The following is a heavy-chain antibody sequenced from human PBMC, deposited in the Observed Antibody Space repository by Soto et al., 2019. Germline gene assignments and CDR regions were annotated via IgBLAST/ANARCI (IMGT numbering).Heavy chain of an antibody. D-gene: IGHD3-16*01. V-gene: IGHV3-74*01. CDR3: VKMGRFDF. CDR2: ITSDGRST. CDR1: GFTVSNYW. J-gene: IGHJ4*02. Sequence: EVQLVESGGGLVQPGGSLRLSCVASGFTVSNYWMHWVRQTPGKGLVWLSRITSDGRSTSYADSVKGRFTISRDNANNTVFLQMNSLRAEDTAVYYCVKMGRFDFWGQGAVVTVSS.